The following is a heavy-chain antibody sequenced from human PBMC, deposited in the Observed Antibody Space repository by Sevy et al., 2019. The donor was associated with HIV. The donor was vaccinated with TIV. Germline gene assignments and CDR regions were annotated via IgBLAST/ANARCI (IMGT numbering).Heavy chain of an antibody. CDR1: GFTVSSNY. D-gene: IGHD3-10*01. Sequence: GGSLRLSCAASGFTVSSNYMSWVHQAPGKGLEWVSVIYSGGSTYYADSVKGRFTISRDNSKNTLYLQMNSLRAEDTAVYYCATHGLLCLGELSDAFDIWGQGTMVTVS. V-gene: IGHV3-53*01. J-gene: IGHJ3*02. CDR2: IYSGGST. CDR3: ATHGLLCLGELSDAFDI.